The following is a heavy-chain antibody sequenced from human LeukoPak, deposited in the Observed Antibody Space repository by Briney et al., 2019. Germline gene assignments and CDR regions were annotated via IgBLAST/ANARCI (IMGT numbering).Heavy chain of an antibody. J-gene: IGHJ4*02. V-gene: IGHV3-33*01. Sequence: GGSLRLSCAASGFTFSSYGMPWVRQAPGKGLEWVAVIWYDGSNKYYADSVKGRFTISRDNSKNTLYLQMNSLRAEDTAVYYCARAYYYDSSGYSHLGYWGQGTLVTVSS. D-gene: IGHD3-22*01. CDR1: GFTFSSYG. CDR2: IWYDGSNK. CDR3: ARAYYYDSSGYSHLGY.